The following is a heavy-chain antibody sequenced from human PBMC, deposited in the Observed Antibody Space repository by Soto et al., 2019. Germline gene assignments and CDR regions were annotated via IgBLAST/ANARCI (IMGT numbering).Heavy chain of an antibody. V-gene: IGHV1-3*04. D-gene: IGHD2-15*01. J-gene: IGHJ3*02. CDR3: ARQGDRRILSDAFDI. CDR2: ISTDNGNT. CDR1: GYTFTHYA. Sequence: QGQLVQSGAEVKQPGASVKVSCKSSGYTFTHYAMHWVRQAPGQGLEWLGWISTDNGNTAFSKKFQGRVSITRDTYASQAYLGLSSIVSEDAAVYYCARQGDRRILSDAFDIWGQGTLVTVAS.